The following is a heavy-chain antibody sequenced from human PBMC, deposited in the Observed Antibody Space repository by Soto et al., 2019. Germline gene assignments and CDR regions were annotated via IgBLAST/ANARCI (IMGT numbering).Heavy chain of an antibody. Sequence: QVQLQQWGAGLLKPSETLSLTCAVYGGSFSGYYWSWIRQPPGKGLEWIGEINHSGSTNYNPSLKSRVTISVDTSKHQFSLKLSSVTAADTAVYYCASSRGYCSSTSCYFLDYWGQGTLVTVSS. CDR2: INHSGST. CDR1: GGSFSGYY. J-gene: IGHJ4*02. D-gene: IGHD2-2*01. V-gene: IGHV4-34*01. CDR3: ASSRGYCSSTSCYFLDY.